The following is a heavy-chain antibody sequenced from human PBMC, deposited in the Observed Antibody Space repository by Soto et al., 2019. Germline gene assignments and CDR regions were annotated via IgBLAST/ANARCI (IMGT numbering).Heavy chain of an antibody. D-gene: IGHD2-2*01. CDR3: ARGAHPRCTSCHKTHDY. CDR2: INHSGST. Sequence: QVQLQQWGAGLLKPSETLSLTCAVYGGSFSGYYWSWIRQPPGKGLEWIGEINHSGSTNYNPSLKRRVTISVDTSKNQFSLKLSSVTAADTAVYYCARGAHPRCTSCHKTHDYWGQGTLVTVSS. J-gene: IGHJ4*02. CDR1: GGSFSGYY. V-gene: IGHV4-34*01.